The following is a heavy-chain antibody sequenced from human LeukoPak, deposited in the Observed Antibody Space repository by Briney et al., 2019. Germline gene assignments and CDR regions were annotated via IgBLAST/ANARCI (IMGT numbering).Heavy chain of an antibody. CDR1: GFTFDDYG. CDR3: ARASGSYFFGDYYYYYMDV. D-gene: IGHD1-26*01. Sequence: GGSLRLSCAASGFTFDDYGMSWVRQAPGKGLEWVSGINWNGGSTGYADSVKGRFTISRDNAKNSLYLQMNSLRAEDTALYYCARASGSYFFGDYYYYYMDVWGKGTTVTVSS. V-gene: IGHV3-20*04. CDR2: INWNGGST. J-gene: IGHJ6*03.